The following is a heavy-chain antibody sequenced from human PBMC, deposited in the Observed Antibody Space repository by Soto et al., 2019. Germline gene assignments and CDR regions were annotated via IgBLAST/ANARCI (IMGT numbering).Heavy chain of an antibody. CDR2: IKSDGSST. CDR3: ARYVQVGAHPYYFDS. V-gene: IGHV3-74*01. Sequence: PVGSLRLSCAASEFTFSTYWIHWVRQVPGKGLVWVSRIKSDGSSTYYADSVKGRFTISRDNAKNALYLQMNSLRDEDTAVYYCARYVQVGAHPYYFDSWGQGTLVTVSS. CDR1: EFTFSTYW. J-gene: IGHJ4*02. D-gene: IGHD1-26*01.